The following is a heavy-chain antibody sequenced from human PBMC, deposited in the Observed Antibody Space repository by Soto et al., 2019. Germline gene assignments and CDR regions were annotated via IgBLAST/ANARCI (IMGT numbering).Heavy chain of an antibody. V-gene: IGHV1-18*04. CDR1: GYTFTSYG. Sequence: ASVKVSCKASGYTFTSYGISWVRQAPGQGLEWMGWISAYNGNTNYAQKLQGRVTMTTDTSTSTAYMELRSLRSDDTAVYYCAGYCSSTSCYEDVGMDVWGQGTTVTVSS. J-gene: IGHJ6*02. D-gene: IGHD2-2*01. CDR2: ISAYNGNT. CDR3: AGYCSSTSCYEDVGMDV.